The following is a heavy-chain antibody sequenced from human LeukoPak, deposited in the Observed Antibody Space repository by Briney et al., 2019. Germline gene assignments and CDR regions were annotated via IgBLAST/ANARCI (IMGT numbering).Heavy chain of an antibody. Sequence: SVKVSCKASGGTFSSYAISWVRQAPGQGLEWMGGIIPIFGTANYAQKFQGRVTITADESTSTAYMELSSLRSEDTAAYYCWGGGGKSPFDYWGKGTLVPASS. J-gene: IGHJ4*02. CDR2: IIPIFGTA. V-gene: IGHV1-69*13. CDR1: GGTFSSYA. D-gene: IGHD3-16*01. CDR3: WGGGGKSPFDY.